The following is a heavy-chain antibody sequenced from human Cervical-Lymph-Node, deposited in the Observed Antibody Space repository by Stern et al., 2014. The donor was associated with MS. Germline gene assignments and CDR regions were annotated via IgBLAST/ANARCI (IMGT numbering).Heavy chain of an antibody. V-gene: IGHV3-53*01. Sequence: EVQLVESGGGLIQPGGSLRLSCAASGFTVSTNHVTWVRQAPGKGLECVSVMYSGGGTYYADSVKGLFTISRDNSKNTVYLQMNSLRVEDTAVYYCSSDVGNYYYDKDVWGQGTTVTVSS. CDR1: GFTVSTNH. CDR2: MYSGGGT. CDR3: SSDVGNYYYDKDV. J-gene: IGHJ6*02.